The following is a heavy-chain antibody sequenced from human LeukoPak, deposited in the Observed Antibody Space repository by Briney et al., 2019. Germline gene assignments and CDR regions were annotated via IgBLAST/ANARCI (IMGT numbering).Heavy chain of an antibody. CDR3: AADKGYCGGDCFSY. V-gene: IGHV1-18*01. Sequence: ASVKVSCKASGYTFTSYGISWVRQAPGQGLEWMGWISAYNGNTNYAQKFQERVTITRDMSTSTAYMELSGLRSEDTTVYYCAADKGYCGGDCFSYWGQGTLVTVSS. D-gene: IGHD2-21*02. CDR2: ISAYNGNT. CDR1: GYTFTSYG. J-gene: IGHJ4*02.